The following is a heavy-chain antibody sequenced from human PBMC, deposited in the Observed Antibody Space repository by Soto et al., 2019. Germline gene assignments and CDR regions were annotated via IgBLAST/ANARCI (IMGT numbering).Heavy chain of an antibody. CDR2: IIPIFGTA. CDR1: GGTFSSYD. Sequence: QVQLVQSGAEVKKPGSSVKVSCKASGGTFSSYDISWVRQAPGQGLEWMGGIIPIFGTANYAQKFQGRVTITADESTSTAYMELSSLRSEDTAVYYCAREVGSSWPLNWCDPWVQGPLVTVPS. J-gene: IGHJ5*02. V-gene: IGHV1-69*12. CDR3: AREVGSSWPLNWCDP. D-gene: IGHD6-13*01.